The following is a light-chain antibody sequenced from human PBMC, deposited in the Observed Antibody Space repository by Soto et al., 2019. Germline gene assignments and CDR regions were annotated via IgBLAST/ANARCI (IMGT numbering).Light chain of an antibody. CDR2: GAS. V-gene: IGKV3-20*01. CDR1: QSVSSSY. Sequence: EIVLTQSPGTLSFSPGERATLSCRASQSVSSSYLAWYQQKPGQAPRLLIYGASSRATGIPDRFSGSGSGTDFTLTISRLEPEDFAVYYCQQYGSSPIPFGQGTRPENK. CDR3: QQYGSSPIP. J-gene: IGKJ5*01.